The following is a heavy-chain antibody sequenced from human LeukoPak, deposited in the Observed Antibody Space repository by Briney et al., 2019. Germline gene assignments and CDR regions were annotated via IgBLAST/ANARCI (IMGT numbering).Heavy chain of an antibody. J-gene: IGHJ4*02. CDR2: IYTSGST. D-gene: IGHD3-3*01. Sequence: PSETLSLTSTVSGGSISSYYWSWIRQPAGKGLEWIGRIYTSGSTNYNPSLKSRVTMSVDTSKNQFSLKLSSVTAADTAVYYCARGPKYYDFWSGYSVTLDYWGQGTLVTVSS. CDR3: ARGPKYYDFWSGYSVTLDY. CDR1: GGSISSYY. V-gene: IGHV4-4*07.